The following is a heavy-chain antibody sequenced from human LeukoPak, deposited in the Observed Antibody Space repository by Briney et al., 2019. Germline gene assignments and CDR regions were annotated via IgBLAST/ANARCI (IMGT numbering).Heavy chain of an antibody. CDR1: GFTFSRYW. CDR3: AKDLFACSSTSCYSQSH. CDR2: ISGSGGST. D-gene: IGHD2-2*01. J-gene: IGHJ4*02. Sequence: GGSLRLSCAASGFTFSRYWMTWVRQAPGKGLEWVSAISGSGGSTYYADSVKGRFTISRDNSKNTLYLQMNSLRAEDTAVYYCAKDLFACSSTSCYSQSHWGQGTLVTVSS. V-gene: IGHV3-23*01.